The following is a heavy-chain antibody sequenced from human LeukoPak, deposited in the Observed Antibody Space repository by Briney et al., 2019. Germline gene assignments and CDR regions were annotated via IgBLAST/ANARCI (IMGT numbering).Heavy chain of an antibody. J-gene: IGHJ6*02. D-gene: IGHD6-19*01. V-gene: IGHV4-39*07. CDR2: IYYSGNT. CDR3: ARARNPSYSSGWYPGYYYYYGMDV. CDR1: GGSLSITSYY. Sequence: SETLSLTCSVSGGSLSITSYYWGWIRQPPGKGLEWIGTIYYSGNTFYNPSLESRVTISVDTSKNQFSLKLSSVAAADTAVYYCARARNPSYSSGWYPGYYYYYGMDVWGQGTTVTVSS.